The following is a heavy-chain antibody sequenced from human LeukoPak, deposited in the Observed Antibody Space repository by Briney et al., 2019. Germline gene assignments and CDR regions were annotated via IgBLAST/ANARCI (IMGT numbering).Heavy chain of an antibody. CDR3: ASGVMGYYDSSGYYRRSYYYYYGMDV. D-gene: IGHD3-22*01. Sequence: SVKVSCKASGYTFTSYYMHWVRQAPGQGLEWMGRIIPILGIANYAQKFQGRVTITADKSASTAYMELSSLRSEDTAVYYCASGVMGYYDSSGYYRRSYYYYYGMDVWGQGTTVTVSS. CDR1: GYTFTSYY. V-gene: IGHV1-69*02. CDR2: IIPILGIA. J-gene: IGHJ6*02.